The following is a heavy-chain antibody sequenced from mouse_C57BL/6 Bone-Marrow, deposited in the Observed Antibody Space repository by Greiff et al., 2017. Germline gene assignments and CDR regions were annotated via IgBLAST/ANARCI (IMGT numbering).Heavy chain of an antibody. Sequence: QVQLQQSGPELVKPGASVKISCKASGYAFSSSWMNWVKQRPGTGLEWIGRIYPGDGDTNYNGKFKGKATLTADKSSSTAYMQLSSLTSEDSAVYFCARRGTTVVATPYAMDYWGQGTSVTVSS. CDR2: IYPGDGDT. D-gene: IGHD1-1*01. V-gene: IGHV1-82*01. CDR3: ARRGTTVVATPYAMDY. J-gene: IGHJ4*01. CDR1: GYAFSSSW.